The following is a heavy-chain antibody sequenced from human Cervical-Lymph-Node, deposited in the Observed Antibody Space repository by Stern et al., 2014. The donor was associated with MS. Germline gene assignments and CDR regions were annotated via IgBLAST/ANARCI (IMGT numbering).Heavy chain of an antibody. CDR1: GFTFSRYG. D-gene: IGHD3-10*01. CDR2: ISYDGSDT. Sequence: QMQLVASGGGVVQPGRSLRLTCTTSGFTFSRYGLHWVRQAPGKGLEWGSGISYDGSDTYYAESVKGRFTISRDNSKNTLYLEMRSLRPEDTAVYYCVKRGITEVRGVRLGDYWGPGTLVIVSS. CDR3: VKRGITEVRGVRLGDY. V-gene: IGHV3-30*18. J-gene: IGHJ4*02.